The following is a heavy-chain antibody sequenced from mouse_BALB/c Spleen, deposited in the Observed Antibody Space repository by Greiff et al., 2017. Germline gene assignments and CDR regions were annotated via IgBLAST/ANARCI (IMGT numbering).Heavy chain of an antibody. Sequence: VQLQQSGPELVKPGASVKISCKASGYSFTGYFMNWVMQSHGKSLEWIGRINPYNGDTFYNQKFKGKATLTVDKSSSTAHMELRSLASEDSAVYYCARGELGSSYAYWGQGTLVTVSA. D-gene: IGHD1-1*01. CDR2: INPYNGDT. CDR3: ARGELGSSYAY. J-gene: IGHJ3*01. CDR1: GYSFTGYF. V-gene: IGHV1-20*02.